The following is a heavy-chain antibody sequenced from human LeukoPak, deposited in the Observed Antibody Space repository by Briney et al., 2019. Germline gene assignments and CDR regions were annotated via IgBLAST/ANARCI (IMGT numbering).Heavy chain of an antibody. Sequence: ASVKVSCKASGYTFTGYYIFWVRQAPGQGLEWMGWINPDSGGTNYAQKFRGRVTMTRDTSISTAYMELSRLTSDDTAVFYCARGHHYFVSGSYYNFWGQGTLVTVSS. CDR3: ARGHHYFVSGSYYNF. J-gene: IGHJ4*02. CDR2: INPDSGGT. D-gene: IGHD3-10*01. V-gene: IGHV1-2*02. CDR1: GYTFTGYY.